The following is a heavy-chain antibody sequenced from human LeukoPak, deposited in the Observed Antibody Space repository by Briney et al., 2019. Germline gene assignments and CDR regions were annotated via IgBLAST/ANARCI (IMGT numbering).Heavy chain of an antibody. CDR1: GFTFSSYS. J-gene: IGHJ6*03. V-gene: IGHV3-48*04. D-gene: IGHD2-15*01. CDR2: ISSSSSTI. Sequence: PVGSLRLSCAAPGFTFSSYSMNWVRQAPGKRLEWVSYISSSSSTIYYADSVKGRFTISRDNAKNSLYLQMNSLRAEDTAVYYCARDLVDYYYYYMDVWGKGTTVTVSS. CDR3: ARDLVDYYYYYMDV.